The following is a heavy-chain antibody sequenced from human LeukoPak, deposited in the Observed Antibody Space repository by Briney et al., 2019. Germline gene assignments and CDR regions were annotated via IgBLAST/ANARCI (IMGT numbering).Heavy chain of an antibody. J-gene: IGHJ2*01. V-gene: IGHV1-18*01. CDR2: ISGYNGDT. CDR3: VRDPSNTSGRYQYFDL. Sequence: GASVKASCKTSGYTFTHHGVTWVRQAPGQGLEWMGWISGYNGDTIYAQEFQGRFTMTTDASTSTAYMELRSLRSDDTAVYYCVRDPSNTSGRYQYFDLWGRGTLVTVSS. CDR1: GYTFTHHG. D-gene: IGHD6-19*01.